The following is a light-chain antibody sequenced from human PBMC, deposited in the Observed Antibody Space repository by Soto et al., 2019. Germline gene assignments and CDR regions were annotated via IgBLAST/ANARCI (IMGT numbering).Light chain of an antibody. CDR2: DAS. J-gene: IGKJ2*01. Sequence: EIVLTQSPATLSLSPGERATLSCRASQSVSSYLAWYQQKPGQAPRLLIYDASNRATGIPARFSGSGSGTDSTLNISSLEPEDFAVYYCQQRSNWPPYTVGQGTKLEIK. CDR3: QQRSNWPPYT. V-gene: IGKV3-11*01. CDR1: QSVSSY.